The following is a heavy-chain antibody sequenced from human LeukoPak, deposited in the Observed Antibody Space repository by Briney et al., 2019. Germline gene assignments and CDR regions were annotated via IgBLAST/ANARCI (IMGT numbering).Heavy chain of an antibody. Sequence: GGSPRLSCAASGFTFADYSMTWVRQAPGKRLEWVSSISTVSTYKFYSHSVKGRFTISRDNAKSILYLQISSLSAEDTAVYYCARDGSGFYLYYYMDVWGRGTPVTVSS. V-gene: IGHV3-21*01. J-gene: IGHJ6*03. CDR2: ISTVSTYK. D-gene: IGHD3-3*01. CDR1: GFTFADYS. CDR3: ARDGSGFYLYYYMDV.